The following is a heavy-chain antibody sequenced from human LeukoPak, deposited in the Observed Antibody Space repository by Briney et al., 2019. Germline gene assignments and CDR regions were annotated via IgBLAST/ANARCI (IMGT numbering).Heavy chain of an antibody. J-gene: IGHJ5*02. V-gene: IGHV3-7*01. D-gene: IGHD3-22*01. CDR3: ARDPTNYYDSSGSLPASWFDP. CDR1: GFTFTTYW. CDR2: IKQDGSEK. Sequence: GGSLRLSCAASGFTFTTYWMTWVRQAPGKGLEWVANIKQDGSEKHYVDSVKGRFTISRDNAKNSLYLQMNSLRAEDTAVYYCARDPTNYYDSSGSLPASWFDPWGQGTLVTVSS.